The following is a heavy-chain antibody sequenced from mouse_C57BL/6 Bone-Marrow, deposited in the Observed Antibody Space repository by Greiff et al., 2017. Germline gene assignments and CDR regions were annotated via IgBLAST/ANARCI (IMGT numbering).Heavy chain of an antibody. CDR3: ARQAWFAY. V-gene: IGHV5-6*02. Sequence: DVKLVESGGDLVKPGGSLKLSCAASGFTFSSYGMSWVRQTPDKRLEWVATISSGGSYTYSPDSVKGRFTISRDNAKNTLYLQMSSLKSEDTAMYYCARQAWFAYWGQGTLVTVSA. CDR2: ISSGGSYT. CDR1: GFTFSSYG. J-gene: IGHJ3*01.